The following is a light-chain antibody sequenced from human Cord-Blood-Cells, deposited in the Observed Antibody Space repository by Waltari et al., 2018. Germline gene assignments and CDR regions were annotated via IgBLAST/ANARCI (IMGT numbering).Light chain of an antibody. J-gene: IGLJ3*02. Sequence: SSELTQDPAVSVALGQTVRITCQGDSLRSYYASWYQQKPGQAPVLFIYGKNNRPSGIPDRFSGSSSGNTASLTITGAQAEDVADYYCNSRDSSGNHLVFGGGTKLTVL. CDR2: GKN. CDR1: SLRSYY. CDR3: NSRDSSGNHLV. V-gene: IGLV3-19*01.